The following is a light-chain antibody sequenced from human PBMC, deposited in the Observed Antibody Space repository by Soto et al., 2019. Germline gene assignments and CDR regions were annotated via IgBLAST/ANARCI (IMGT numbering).Light chain of an antibody. J-gene: IGLJ1*01. CDR3: AAWDDILNGYV. CDR1: SSDVGAYNL. CDR2: EVT. Sequence: QSALTQPASVSGSPGQSITISCTGTSSDVGAYNLVSWYQHLPDKAPKLIISEVTNRPSGVPDRFSGSTSGTSASLVIRGLQSEDEADYYCAAWDDILNGYVFGGGTKVTVL. V-gene: IGLV2-14*01.